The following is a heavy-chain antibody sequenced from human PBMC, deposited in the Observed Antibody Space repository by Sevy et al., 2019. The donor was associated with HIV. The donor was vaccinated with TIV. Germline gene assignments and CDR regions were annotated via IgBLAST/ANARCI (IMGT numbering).Heavy chain of an antibody. CDR3: ARKRRGITGKYGTDSSGTRNAFDI. D-gene: IGHD3-22*01. Sequence: GGSLRLSCAASGFTLSSYSMNWVRQAPGKGLEWVSSISSSSSYIYYAYSVKGRFTISRDNAKNSLYLQMNSLRAEDTAVYYCARKRRGITGKYGTDSSGTRNAFDIWGQGAMVTVSS. CDR2: ISSSSSYI. CDR1: GFTLSSYS. J-gene: IGHJ3*02. V-gene: IGHV3-21*01.